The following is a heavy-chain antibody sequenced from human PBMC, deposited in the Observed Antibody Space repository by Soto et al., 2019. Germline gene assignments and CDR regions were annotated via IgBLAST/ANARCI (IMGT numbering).Heavy chain of an antibody. Sequence: SQTLSLTCAISGDSVSSNSAAWNWIRQSPSRGLEWLGRTYYRSKWYNDYAVSVKSRITINPDTSKNQFSLQLNSVTPEDTAVYYCARLSLRGYIYGYPDSFSMDVWGKGTTVTVSS. CDR2: TYYRSKWYN. J-gene: IGHJ6*03. CDR1: GDSVSSNSAA. D-gene: IGHD5-18*01. CDR3: ARLSLRGYIYGYPDSFSMDV. V-gene: IGHV6-1*01.